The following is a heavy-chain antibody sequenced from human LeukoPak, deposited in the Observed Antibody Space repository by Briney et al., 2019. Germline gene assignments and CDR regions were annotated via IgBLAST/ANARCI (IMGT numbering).Heavy chain of an antibody. CDR1: GFTFSSYG. V-gene: IGHV3-30*18. J-gene: IGHJ6*03. CDR2: ISYDGSNK. CDR3: AKGIQLWPVGYYYYMDV. D-gene: IGHD5-18*01. Sequence: GGSLRLSCAASGFTFSSYGMHWVRQAPGKGLEWVAVISYDGSNKYYADSVKGRFTISRDNSKNTLYLQMNSLRAEDTAVYYCAKGIQLWPVGYYYYMDVWGKGTTVTVSS.